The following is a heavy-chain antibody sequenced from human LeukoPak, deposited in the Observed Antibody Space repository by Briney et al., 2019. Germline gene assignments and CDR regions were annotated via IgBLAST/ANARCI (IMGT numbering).Heavy chain of an antibody. CDR3: ASYSGYAQ. J-gene: IGHJ4*02. CDR2: MNPNSGNT. D-gene: IGHD5-12*01. CDR1: GYTFTSYD. Sequence: ASVKVSCKASGYTFTSYDVNWVRQATGQGLEWMEWMNPNSGNTGYAQKFQGRVTISRNTSITTAYMELGGLTSEDTAVYYCASYSGYAQWGQGTLVTVSS. V-gene: IGHV1-8*03.